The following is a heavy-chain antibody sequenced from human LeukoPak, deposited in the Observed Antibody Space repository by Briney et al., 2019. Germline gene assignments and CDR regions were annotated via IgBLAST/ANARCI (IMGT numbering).Heavy chain of an antibody. CDR3: AIRYYGSGSYSY. J-gene: IGHJ4*02. Sequence: GGSLRLSCAASAFTFSSYAMSWVRQAPGKGLEWVSAISGSGGSTYYADSVKGRFTISRDNSKNTLYLQMNSLRAEDTAVYYCAIRYYGSGSYSYWGQGTLVTVSS. CDR2: ISGSGGST. V-gene: IGHV3-23*01. CDR1: AFTFSSYA. D-gene: IGHD3-10*01.